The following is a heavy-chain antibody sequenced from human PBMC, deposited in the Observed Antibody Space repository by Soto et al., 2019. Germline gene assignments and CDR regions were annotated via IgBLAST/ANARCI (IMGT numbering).Heavy chain of an antibody. CDR3: ARSSHKESWFDP. CDR1: NGSISNFY. Sequence: QVQLQESGPGLVKPSETLSLSCTVSNGSISNFYWNWIRHPAGRGPEWIGRIYASGSPSYNPSLRSRVTMSVDTSNNQFSLKLKSVTAADTAVYYCARSSHKESWFDPWGQGTLVTVSS. D-gene: IGHD6-13*01. J-gene: IGHJ5*02. CDR2: IYASGSP. V-gene: IGHV4-4*07.